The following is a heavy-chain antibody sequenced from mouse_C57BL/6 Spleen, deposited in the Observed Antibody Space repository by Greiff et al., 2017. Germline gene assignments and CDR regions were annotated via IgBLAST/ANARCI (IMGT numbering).Heavy chain of an antibody. CDR1: GYTFTDYY. J-gene: IGHJ2*01. CDR3: ARGEGPTDYGSSSYYFDD. Sequence: EVQLQQSGPVLVKPGASVKMSCKASGYTFTDYYMNWVKQSHGKSLEWIGVINPYNGGTSYNQKFKGKATLTVDKSSSPAYMELNSLTSEDSAVYYCARGEGPTDYGSSSYYFDDWGQGTTLTVSS. CDR2: INPYNGGT. D-gene: IGHD1-1*01. V-gene: IGHV1-19*01.